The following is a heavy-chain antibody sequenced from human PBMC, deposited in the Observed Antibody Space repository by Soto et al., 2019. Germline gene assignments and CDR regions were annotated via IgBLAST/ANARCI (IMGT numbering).Heavy chain of an antibody. Sequence: SETLSLTCTVSGGSISTSGYFWGWIRQPPGKGLEWIGTIYYSGSTYYNPSLKSRVTISVDTSKNQFSLKLSSVTAADTAMYYCARDGVSSTEYTWNYGTYFDYWGQGALVTVSS. CDR2: IYYSGST. V-gene: IGHV4-39*02. CDR3: ARDGVSSTEYTWNYGTYFDY. J-gene: IGHJ4*02. D-gene: IGHD1-7*01. CDR1: GGSISTSGYF.